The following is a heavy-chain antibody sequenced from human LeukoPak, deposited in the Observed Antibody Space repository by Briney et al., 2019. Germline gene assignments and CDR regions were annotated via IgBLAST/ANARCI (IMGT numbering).Heavy chain of an antibody. Sequence: SETLSLTCTVSAGSVSSYYWSWIRQPPGKGLEWIGYIVYSGSTNCNPSLKSRVTISVDTSKNQFSLKLSSVTAADTAVYYCARHGNPPVFDYWGQGTLVTVSS. D-gene: IGHD4-23*01. J-gene: IGHJ4*02. CDR1: AGSVSSYY. CDR2: IVYSGST. V-gene: IGHV4-59*08. CDR3: ARHGNPPVFDY.